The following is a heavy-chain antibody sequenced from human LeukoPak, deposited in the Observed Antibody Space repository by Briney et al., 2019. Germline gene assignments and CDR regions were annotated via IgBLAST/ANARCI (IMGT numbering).Heavy chain of an antibody. CDR3: ARGVRTSSWYHFDAFDI. V-gene: IGHV1-69*05. Sequence: SVKVSCKASGGTFSSYAISWVRQAPGQGLEWMGGIIPIFGTANYAQKFQGRVTITTDESTSTAYMELSSLRSEDTAVYYCARGVRTSSWYHFDAFDIWGQGTMVTVSS. J-gene: IGHJ3*02. CDR2: IIPIFGTA. D-gene: IGHD6-13*01. CDR1: GGTFSSYA.